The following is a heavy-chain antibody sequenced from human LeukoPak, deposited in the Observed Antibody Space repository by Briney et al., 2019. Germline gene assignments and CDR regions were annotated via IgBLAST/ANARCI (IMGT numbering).Heavy chain of an antibody. CDR1: GFTFSSYS. J-gene: IGHJ4*02. Sequence: PGGSLRLSCAASGFTFSSYSMNWVRQAPGKGLEWVSSISSSSSYIYYADSVKGRFTISRDNAKNSLYLQMNSLRAEDTAVYYCARSGKGDYVLVYWGQGTLVTVSS. CDR3: ARSGKGDYVLVY. CDR2: ISSSSSYI. D-gene: IGHD4-17*01. V-gene: IGHV3-21*01.